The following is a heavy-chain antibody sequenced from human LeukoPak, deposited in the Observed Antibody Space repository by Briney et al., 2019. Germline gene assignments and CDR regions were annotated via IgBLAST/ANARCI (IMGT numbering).Heavy chain of an antibody. V-gene: IGHV4-39*02. Sequence: PSETLSLTCTVSGGSISSSSYYWGWIRQPPGKGLEWIGSIYYSGSTYYNPSLKSRVTISVDTSKNQFSLKLSSVTAADTAVYYCARDPLTYYYDSSGYYHYWGQGTLVTVSS. CDR2: IYYSGST. D-gene: IGHD3-22*01. CDR3: ARDPLTYYYDSSGYYHY. J-gene: IGHJ4*02. CDR1: GGSISSSSYY.